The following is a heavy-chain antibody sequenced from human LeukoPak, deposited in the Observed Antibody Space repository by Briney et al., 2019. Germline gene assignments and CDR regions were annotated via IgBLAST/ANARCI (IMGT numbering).Heavy chain of an antibody. J-gene: IGHJ6*02. D-gene: IGHD3-10*01. CDR3: ARVGASDYGMDV. Sequence: RASVKVSCKASGYTFTGYYMHWVRQAPGQGLEWMGIINPSDGSTRYAQKFQGRVTMTRDTSTSTVYMELSSLRSEDTAMYYCARVGASDYGMDVWGQGTTVSVSS. V-gene: IGHV1-46*01. CDR1: GYTFTGYY. CDR2: INPSDGST.